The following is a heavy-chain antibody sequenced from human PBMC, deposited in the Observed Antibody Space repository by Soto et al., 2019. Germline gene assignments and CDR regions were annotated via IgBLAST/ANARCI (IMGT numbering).Heavy chain of an antibody. J-gene: IGHJ6*02. CDR2: IIPIFGTA. V-gene: IGHV1-69*01. CDR3: ARDEEMAPTLYYYYYGMDV. CDR1: GGTFSSYA. D-gene: IGHD5-12*01. Sequence: QVQLVQSGAEVKKPGSSVKVSCKASGGTFSSYAISWVRQAPGQGLEWMGGIIPIFGTANYAQKFQGRVTITADESTSTAYMELSSLRSEDTAVYYCARDEEMAPTLYYYYYGMDVWGQGTTVTVSS.